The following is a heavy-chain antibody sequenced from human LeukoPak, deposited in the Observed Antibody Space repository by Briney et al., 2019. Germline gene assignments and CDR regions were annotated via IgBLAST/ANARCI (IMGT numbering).Heavy chain of an antibody. Sequence: PGGALRLSCAASGFTFSNYAMSWVRQAPGKGLEWVSGTSGSGGDTYYADSVKGRFTISRDNSKNTLYLQMNSLRAEDTAVYYCAKDRSCTNNICHGDFDYWGQGTPVTVSS. CDR1: GFTFSNYA. CDR3: AKDRSCTNNICHGDFDY. J-gene: IGHJ4*02. D-gene: IGHD2-8*01. V-gene: IGHV3-23*01. CDR2: TSGSGGDT.